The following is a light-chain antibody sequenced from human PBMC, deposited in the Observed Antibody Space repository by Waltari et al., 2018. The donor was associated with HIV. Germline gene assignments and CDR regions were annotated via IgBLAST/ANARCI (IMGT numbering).Light chain of an antibody. CDR1: SSDAGDDNY. J-gene: IGLJ3*02. CDR2: EVS. V-gene: IGLV2-8*01. Sequence: QSALTQPPSASGSPGQSVTISCTGISSDAGDDNYLSWYQQSPGKAPKFIIYEVSKRPSGVPDRFSGSKSGNTASLTVSGLQADDEADYYCSSYAGSSTWVFGGGTKLTVL. CDR3: SSYAGSSTWV.